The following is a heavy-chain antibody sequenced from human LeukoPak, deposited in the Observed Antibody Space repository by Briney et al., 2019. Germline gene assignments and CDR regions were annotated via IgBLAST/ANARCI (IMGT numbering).Heavy chain of an antibody. CDR2: IYYSGST. CDR1: GGSISSYY. D-gene: IGHD3-22*01. CDR3: ARHPADRWLAFDY. Sequence: PSETLSLTCTVSGGSISSYYWSWIRQPPGKGLEWIGYIYYSGSTNYTPSLKSRVTISVDTSKNQFSLKLSSVTAADTAVYYCARHPADRWLAFDYWGQGALVTVSS. V-gene: IGHV4-59*01. J-gene: IGHJ4*02.